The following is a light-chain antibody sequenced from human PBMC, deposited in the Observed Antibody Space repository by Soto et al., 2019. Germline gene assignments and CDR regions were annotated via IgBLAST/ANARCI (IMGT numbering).Light chain of an antibody. CDR2: INSDGSH. CDR3: QAWVTGIGV. CDR1: SGHSRNA. V-gene: IGLV4-69*01. J-gene: IGLJ2*01. Sequence: QLVLTQSPSASASLGASVKLTCTLSSGHSRNAIAWHQQQPEKGPRYLMKINSDGSHIKGDEIPDRFSGSSSGAERYLTISSLQSEDEADCYCQAWVTGIGVFGGGTKLTVL.